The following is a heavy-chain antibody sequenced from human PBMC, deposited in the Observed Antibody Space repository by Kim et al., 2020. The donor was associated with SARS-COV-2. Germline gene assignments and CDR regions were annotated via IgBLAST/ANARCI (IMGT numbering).Heavy chain of an antibody. CDR2: IIPIFGTA. CDR1: GGTFSSYA. D-gene: IGHD1-26*01. Sequence: SVKVSCKASGGTFSSYAISWVRQAPGQGLEWMGGIIPIFGTANYAQKFQGRVTITADESTSTAYMELSSLRSEDTAVYYCARPGVGATPPRFDYWGQGTLVTVSS. V-gene: IGHV1-69*13. CDR3: ARPGVGATPPRFDY. J-gene: IGHJ4*02.